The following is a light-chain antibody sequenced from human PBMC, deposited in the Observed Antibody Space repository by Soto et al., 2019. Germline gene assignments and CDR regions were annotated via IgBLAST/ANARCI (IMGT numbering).Light chain of an antibody. CDR3: SSDTTSTTWV. CDR2: DVS. V-gene: IGLV2-14*01. CDR1: SSDVGAYNY. Sequence: QSALTQPASVSGSPGQSITISCTGTSSDVGAYNYVSWFQQHPGKAPRLIIYDVSNRPSGVSNRFSGSKSGNTASLTISGLQAEDEADYYCSSDTTSTTWVFGGGTKLTVL. J-gene: IGLJ3*02.